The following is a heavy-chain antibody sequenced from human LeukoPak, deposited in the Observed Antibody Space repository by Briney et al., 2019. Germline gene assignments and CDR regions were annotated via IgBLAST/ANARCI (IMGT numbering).Heavy chain of an antibody. CDR2: INHSGST. CDR3: ARGRDDTAMVHWYFDL. CDR1: GGSFSGYY. V-gene: IGHV4-34*01. J-gene: IGHJ2*01. D-gene: IGHD5-18*01. Sequence: SETLSLTCAVYGGSFSGYYWSWIRQPPGKGLEWIGEINHSGSTNYNPSLKSRVTISVDTSKPQFSLKLSSVTAADTAVYYCARGRDDTAMVHWYFDLWGRGTLVTVSS.